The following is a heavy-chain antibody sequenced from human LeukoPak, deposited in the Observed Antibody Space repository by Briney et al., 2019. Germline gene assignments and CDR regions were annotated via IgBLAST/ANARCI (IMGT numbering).Heavy chain of an antibody. CDR3: ARDRGTMVRGVIIPLNYFDY. D-gene: IGHD3-10*01. J-gene: IGHJ4*02. V-gene: IGHV3-53*04. CDR1: GFTVSSNY. Sequence: GGSLRLSCAASGFTVSSNYMSWVRQAPGKGLEWVSVIYSSGSTYYADSVKGRFTISRNNPKNTLYLQMNSLRAEDTAVYYCARDRGTMVRGVIIPLNYFDYWGQGTLVTVSS. CDR2: IYSSGST.